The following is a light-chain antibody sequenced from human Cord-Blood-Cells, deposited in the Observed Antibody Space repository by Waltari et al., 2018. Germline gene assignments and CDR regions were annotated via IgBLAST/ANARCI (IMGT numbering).Light chain of an antibody. CDR3: QVWDSSSDHHV. CDR2: DDS. CDR1: NIGSNS. Sequence: SYVLTQPPSVSVAPGTTARITCGGNNIGSNSVHWYQQKPGQAPVLVVYDDSDRPSGFPERVAVSNSGDTAALTISRVEAGDEADYFGQVWDSSSDHHVFGTGTKVTVL. V-gene: IGLV3-21*03. J-gene: IGLJ1*01.